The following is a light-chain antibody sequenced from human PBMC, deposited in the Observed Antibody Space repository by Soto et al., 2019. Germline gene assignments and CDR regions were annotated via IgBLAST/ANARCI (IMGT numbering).Light chain of an antibody. J-gene: IGKJ1*01. Sequence: EIVLTQSPGTLSLSPGERATLSCRASQSVRRSYLVWYQQKPGQAPRLLIYGASSRATGIPDRFSGSGSGTDFTLTISRLEPEDFAVYYCQQYDSSSWTFGQGTKVEIK. CDR3: QQYDSSSWT. CDR2: GAS. V-gene: IGKV3-20*01. CDR1: QSVRRSY.